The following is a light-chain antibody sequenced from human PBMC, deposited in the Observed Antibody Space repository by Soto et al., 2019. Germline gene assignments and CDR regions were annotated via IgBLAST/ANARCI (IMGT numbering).Light chain of an antibody. CDR3: QQYNSYPLT. J-gene: IGKJ4*01. Sequence: DIQMTQSPSTLSASVGDRVTITCRASQSISSWLAWYQQKPGKAPKLLIYKASSLESGVPSRFSGSGSGTGFTLTISSLQPDDFATYYCQQYNSYPLTFGGGTKLDIK. CDR2: KAS. CDR1: QSISSW. V-gene: IGKV1-5*03.